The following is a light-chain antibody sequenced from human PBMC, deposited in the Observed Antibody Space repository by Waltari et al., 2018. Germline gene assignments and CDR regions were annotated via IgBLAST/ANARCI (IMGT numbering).Light chain of an antibody. CDR2: DAS. CDR1: QSISKY. Sequence: EIMLTQSQGTLSLSPGERATLSCRASQSISKYLAGYQQKPGQAPRLLIYDASIRATGSPDSFSGSGYGTDFSLTISRLEPEDYAVYYCQKYGSLPATFGRGTKVEIK. J-gene: IGKJ1*01. CDR3: QKYGSLPAT. V-gene: IGKV3-20*01.